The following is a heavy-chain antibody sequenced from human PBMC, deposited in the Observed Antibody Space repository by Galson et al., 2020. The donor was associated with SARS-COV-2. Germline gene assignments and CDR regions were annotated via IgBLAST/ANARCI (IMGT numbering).Heavy chain of an antibody. Sequence: GESLKISCKASGYNFITYWHAWVRQMPRKGLELMGIIHPGDSDTRYSPSLQGQVTISVDKSISTAYLQWSSLKASDPAMYYCARRGHGTTYYGMDVWGQGTTVTVSS. V-gene: IGHV5-51*01. J-gene: IGHJ6*02. CDR2: IHPGDSDT. D-gene: IGHD1-7*01. CDR1: GYNFITYW. CDR3: ARRGHGTTYYGMDV.